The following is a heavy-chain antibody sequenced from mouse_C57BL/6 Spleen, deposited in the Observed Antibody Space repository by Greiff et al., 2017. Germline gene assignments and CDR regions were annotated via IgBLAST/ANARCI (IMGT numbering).Heavy chain of an antibody. D-gene: IGHD3-3*01. CDR3: AREGCNDGVSYAMDY. J-gene: IGHJ4*01. CDR1: GYTFTSYW. CDR2: IDPSDSET. V-gene: IGHV1-52*01. Sequence: VQLQQPGAELVRPGSSVKLSCKASGYTFTSYWLHWVKQRPLPGLEWIGNIDPSDSETHYTQKFKDKATLTVDKSSSQAYMPLSSLPSEDSAGYYWAREGCNDGVSYAMDYWGQGTSVTVSS.